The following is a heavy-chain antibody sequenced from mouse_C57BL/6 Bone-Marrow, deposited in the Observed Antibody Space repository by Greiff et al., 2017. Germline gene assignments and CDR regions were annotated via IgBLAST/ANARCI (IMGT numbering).Heavy chain of an antibody. CDR1: GYTFTSYW. Sequence: VQLQQPGAELVMPGASVKLSCKASGYTFTSYWMHWVKQRPGQGLEWIGEIDPSDSYTNYNQKFKGKSTLTVDKSSSTAYMQLSSLTSEDSAVYYCARGITTDVWGTGTTVTVSS. V-gene: IGHV1-69*01. D-gene: IGHD1-1*01. CDR2: IDPSDSYT. CDR3: ARGITTDV. J-gene: IGHJ1*03.